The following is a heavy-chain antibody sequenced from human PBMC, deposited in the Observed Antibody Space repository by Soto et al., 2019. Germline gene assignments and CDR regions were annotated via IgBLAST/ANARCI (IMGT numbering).Heavy chain of an antibody. CDR2: IRFDGSNE. CDR1: GGIFHGYG. J-gene: IGHJ5*02. CDR3: ATVNVVATNNNWFAT. Sequence: GGSLRLSCAVPGGIFHGYGMRWVRQAPGKGLEWVAIIRFDGSNEEYADSVKGRFTILVDKSISTAYLHWGSLKASDSAIYYCATVNVVATNNNWFATWGQGTLVTVSS. D-gene: IGHD5-12*01. V-gene: IGHV3-30*02.